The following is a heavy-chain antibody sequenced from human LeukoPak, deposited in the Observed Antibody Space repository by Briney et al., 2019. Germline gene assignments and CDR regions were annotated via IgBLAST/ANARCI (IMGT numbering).Heavy chain of an antibody. D-gene: IGHD2-2*01. CDR3: ARAGVPPLDFDY. J-gene: IGHJ4*02. CDR2: IYYSGST. Sequence: SETLSLTCTVSGGSISSYYWSWIRQPPGKGLEWIGYIYYSGSTNYNPSLKSRVTISVDTSKNQFSLKLSSVTAADTAVYYCARAGVPPLDFDYWGQGTLVTVSS. CDR1: GGSISSYY. V-gene: IGHV4-59*01.